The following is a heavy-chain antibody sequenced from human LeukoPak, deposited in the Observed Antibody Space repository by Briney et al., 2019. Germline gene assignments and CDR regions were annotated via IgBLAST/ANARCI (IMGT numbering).Heavy chain of an antibody. Sequence: SETLSLTCAVSGGSISSSNWWSWVRQPPGKGLEWIGEIYHSGSTNYNPSLKSRVTISVDTSKNQFSLKLDSVTAADTAVYYCAKGTSSGWYYFDYWGQGTLVTVSS. CDR3: AKGTSSGWYYFDY. CDR1: GGSISSSNW. J-gene: IGHJ4*02. D-gene: IGHD6-19*01. V-gene: IGHV4-4*02. CDR2: IYHSGST.